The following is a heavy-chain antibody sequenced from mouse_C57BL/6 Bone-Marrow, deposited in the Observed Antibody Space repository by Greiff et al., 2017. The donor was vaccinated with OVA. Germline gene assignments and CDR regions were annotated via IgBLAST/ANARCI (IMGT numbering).Heavy chain of an antibody. CDR1: GYSFTSYY. Sequence: QVQLQQPGPELVKPGASVKISCKASGYSFTSYYIHWVKQRPGQGLEWIGWIYPGSGNTKYNEKFKGKATLTADTSSSTAYMQLSSLTSEDSAVYYCGRDDYDDWFAYWGQGTLVTVSA. V-gene: IGHV1-66*01. CDR2: IYPGSGNT. CDR3: GRDDYDDWFAY. D-gene: IGHD2-4*01. J-gene: IGHJ3*01.